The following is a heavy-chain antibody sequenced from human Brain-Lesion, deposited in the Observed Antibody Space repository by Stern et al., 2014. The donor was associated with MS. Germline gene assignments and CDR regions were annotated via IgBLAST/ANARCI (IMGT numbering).Heavy chain of an antibody. CDR1: GFTFDDYA. CDR2: ISWNSGTL. CDR3: ARDITGSSAYFAY. J-gene: IGHJ4*02. V-gene: IGHV3-9*01. Sequence: EVQLVQSGGDLVQPGRSLRLSCAAFGFTFDDYAMHWVRQAPGKGLEWVAGISWNSGTLGYADSVKGRFTTSIDNPYSSLYLQMNSLRPEDTALYYCARDITGSSAYFAYGGQGTLVTVSS. D-gene: IGHD1-14*01.